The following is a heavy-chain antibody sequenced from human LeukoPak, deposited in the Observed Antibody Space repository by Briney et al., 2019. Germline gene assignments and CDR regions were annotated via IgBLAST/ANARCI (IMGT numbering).Heavy chain of an antibody. CDR3: ARGGVLSLNIYQYYYMDV. V-gene: IGHV1-2*02. Sequence: ASVKVSCKASGYTFTSYYIHWVRQAPGQGLEWMGWINPNSGGTYYAQKFQGRVTMTRDTSIRTAYVELGSLRSDDTAVYFCARGGVLSLNIYQYYYMDVWGKGTTVTVSS. CDR2: INPNSGGT. CDR1: GYTFTSYY. J-gene: IGHJ6*03. D-gene: IGHD3-10*01.